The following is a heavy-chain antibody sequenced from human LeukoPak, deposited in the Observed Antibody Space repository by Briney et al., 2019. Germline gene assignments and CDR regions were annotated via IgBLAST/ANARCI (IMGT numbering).Heavy chain of an antibody. D-gene: IGHD7-27*01. CDR3: ARGRRKLGDYFDY. CDR2: IIPIFGTA. CDR1: GGTFSSYA. Sequence: SVKVSCKASGGTFSSYAISWVRQARAQGLEGMGGIIPIFGTANYAQKFQGRVTITTDESTSTADMELSSLRSEDTAVYYCARGRRKLGDYFDYWGQGTLVTVSS. J-gene: IGHJ4*01. V-gene: IGHV1-69*05.